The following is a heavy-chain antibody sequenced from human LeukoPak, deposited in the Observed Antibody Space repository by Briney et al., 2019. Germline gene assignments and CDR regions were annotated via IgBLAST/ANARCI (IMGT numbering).Heavy chain of an antibody. D-gene: IGHD3-3*01. Sequence: GGSLRLSCAASAFTLSSYALTWVRQAPGKGLEWVSGISGSGHSTYYADSVKGRFTISRDNSKNTLFLHMNSLRAEDTALYYCAKVYYDFWSGYPYYFDYWGQGTLVTVSS. CDR2: ISGSGHST. V-gene: IGHV3-23*01. J-gene: IGHJ4*02. CDR3: AKVYYDFWSGYPYYFDY. CDR1: AFTLSSYA.